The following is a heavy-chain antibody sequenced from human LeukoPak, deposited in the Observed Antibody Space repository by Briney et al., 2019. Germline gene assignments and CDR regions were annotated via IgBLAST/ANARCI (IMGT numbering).Heavy chain of an antibody. CDR3: ARGTPTVDY. J-gene: IGHJ4*02. Sequence: PGGSLRLSCAASGFTFSNAWMSWVRQAPGKGLEWVAFIRYDGSNKYYADSVKGRFTISRDNAKNSLYLQMNSLRAEDTAVYYCARGTPTVDYWGQGTLVTASS. D-gene: IGHD2-15*01. V-gene: IGHV3-30*02. CDR2: IRYDGSNK. CDR1: GFTFSNAW.